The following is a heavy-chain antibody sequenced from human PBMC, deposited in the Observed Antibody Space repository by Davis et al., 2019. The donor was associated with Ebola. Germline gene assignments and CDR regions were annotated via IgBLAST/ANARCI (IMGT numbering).Heavy chain of an antibody. Sequence: PGGSLRLSCAASGFTFSSYSMNWVRQAPGKGLEWVSSISSSSYIYYADSVKGRFTISRDNAKNSLYLQMNSLRAEDTAVYYCARVWGFFGMDVWGQGTTVTVSS. CDR3: ARVWGFFGMDV. CDR2: ISSSSYI. V-gene: IGHV3-21*01. CDR1: GFTFSSYS. J-gene: IGHJ6*02. D-gene: IGHD7-27*01.